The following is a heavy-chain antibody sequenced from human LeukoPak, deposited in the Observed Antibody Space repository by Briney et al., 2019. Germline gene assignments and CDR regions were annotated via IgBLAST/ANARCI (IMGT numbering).Heavy chain of an antibody. D-gene: IGHD1-1*01. Sequence: GGSLRLSCAASGFTFSSYWMSWVRQAPGKGLEWVANIKQDGSEKYYVDSVKGRFTISRDNAKNSLYLQMNSLGAEDTAVYCCAREALDGDLDYWGQGTLVTVSS. CDR2: IKQDGSEK. CDR1: GFTFSSYW. V-gene: IGHV3-7*01. CDR3: AREALDGDLDY. J-gene: IGHJ4*02.